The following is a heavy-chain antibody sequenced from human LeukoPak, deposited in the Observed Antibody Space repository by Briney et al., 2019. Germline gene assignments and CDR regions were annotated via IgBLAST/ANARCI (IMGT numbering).Heavy chain of an antibody. J-gene: IGHJ2*01. V-gene: IGHV3-23*01. CDR3: VKDNYADYASGGVDWYFDL. CDR2: ISGSGGGT. Sequence: GGSLRLSCAASGFTFSNLAMGWVRQAPGKGLAWVSGISGSGGGTYYVDSVRGRFTISRGNSKNTLFLDMNNMRADDTAVYFCVKDNYADYASGGVDWYFDLWGRGTLVIVSS. CDR1: GFTFSNLA. D-gene: IGHD4-17*01.